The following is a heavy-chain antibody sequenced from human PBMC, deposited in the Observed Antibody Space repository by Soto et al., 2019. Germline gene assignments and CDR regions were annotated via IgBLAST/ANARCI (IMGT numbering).Heavy chain of an antibody. D-gene: IGHD3-10*01. CDR3: ARGVKRGVNDY. Sequence: PSETLSLTCTVSGDSISSGGSYWNWIRQRPGKGLEWMGYIFYSGSFYYTPSLSGRVMMSADTSTSTAYMELRSLRSDDTAVYYCARGVKRGVNDYWGQGTLVTVSS. CDR2: IFYSGSF. CDR1: GDSISSGGSY. V-gene: IGHV4-31*03. J-gene: IGHJ4*02.